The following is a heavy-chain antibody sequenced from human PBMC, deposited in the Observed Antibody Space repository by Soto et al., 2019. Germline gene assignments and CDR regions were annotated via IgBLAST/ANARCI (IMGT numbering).Heavy chain of an antibody. CDR2: INPNSGGT. V-gene: IGHV1-2*04. J-gene: IGHJ6*02. D-gene: IGHD6-6*01. CDR3: AREYSSSARYYYGMDV. Sequence: ASVKVSCKASGYTFTGYYMHWVRQAPGQGLEWMGWINPNSGGTNYAQKFQGWVTMTRDTSISTAYMELSRLRSDDTAVYHCAREYSSSARYYYGMDVWGQGTTVTVSS. CDR1: GYTFTGYY.